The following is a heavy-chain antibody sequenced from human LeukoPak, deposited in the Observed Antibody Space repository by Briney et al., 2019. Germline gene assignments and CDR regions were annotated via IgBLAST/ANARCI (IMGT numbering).Heavy chain of an antibody. D-gene: IGHD3-22*01. V-gene: IGHV3-23*01. J-gene: IGHJ4*02. Sequence: PGGSLRLSCAASGFTFSSYAMSWVRQAPGKGLEWVSAISGSGGSTYYADSVKGRFTISRDNSKNTLYLQMNSLRAEDTVVYYCANSYYYDSSGYYFFDYWGQGTLVTVSS. CDR3: ANSYYYDSSGYYFFDY. CDR2: ISGSGGST. CDR1: GFTFSSYA.